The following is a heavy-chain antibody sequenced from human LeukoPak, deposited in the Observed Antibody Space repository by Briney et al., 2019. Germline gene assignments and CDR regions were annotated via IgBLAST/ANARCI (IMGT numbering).Heavy chain of an antibody. J-gene: IGHJ5*02. Sequence: GGSLRLSCAASGFTFSSYAMHWVRQAPGKGLAWVAVISYDGSNKYYADSVKGRFTISRDNSKNTLYLQMNSLRAEDTAVYYCARAYYGDYGEDWFDPWGQGTLVTVSS. CDR2: ISYDGSNK. CDR3: ARAYYGDYGEDWFDP. CDR1: GFTFSSYA. D-gene: IGHD4-17*01. V-gene: IGHV3-30*04.